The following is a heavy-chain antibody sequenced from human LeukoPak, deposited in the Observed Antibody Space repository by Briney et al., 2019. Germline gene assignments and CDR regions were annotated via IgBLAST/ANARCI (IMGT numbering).Heavy chain of an antibody. CDR1: GYSVTINYY. CDR3: ARISRLPNWFDP. V-gene: IGHV4-38-2*02. D-gene: IGHD5/OR15-5a*01. Sequence: PSETLSLTCTVSGYSVTINYYWGWIRQPPGKGLEWIGSIYHSGTTYYNPSLKSRLALSLDTSKNQFSLKLSSVTAADTAVYYCARISRLPNWFDPWGQGTLFTVSS. CDR2: IYHSGTT. J-gene: IGHJ5*02.